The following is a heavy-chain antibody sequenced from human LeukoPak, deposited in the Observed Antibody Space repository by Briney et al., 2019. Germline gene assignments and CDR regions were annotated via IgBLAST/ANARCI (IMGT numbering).Heavy chain of an antibody. CDR3: ERLGDYDIYTGCWYYGMDV. V-gene: IGHV1-2*02. D-gene: IGHD3-9*01. Sequence: PSVKLSCDVSGYTFTGCYMHWVRQARRQGREWRGGMNPNSDGTNYAEKFQGRVTMTRHTSVSTAHMELSRLRSDDGAVYYCERLGDYDIYTGCWYYGMDVWGQGTTVTVSS. J-gene: IGHJ6*02. CDR1: GYTFTGCY. CDR2: MNPNSDGT.